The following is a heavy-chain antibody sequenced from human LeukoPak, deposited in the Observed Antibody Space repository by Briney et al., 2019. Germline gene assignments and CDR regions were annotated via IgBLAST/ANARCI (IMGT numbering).Heavy chain of an antibody. V-gene: IGHV4-59*01. D-gene: IGHD5-18*01. J-gene: IGHJ4*02. CDR3: ARYSLYGYGGIDY. Sequence: SETLSLTCTVSGGSISSYYWSWIRKPPGQGLEWIGYIYYSESTNYNPSLKSRVTISVDTSKNQFALKLSSVTAADTAVYYCARYSLYGYGGIDYWGQGTLVTVSS. CDR2: IYYSEST. CDR1: GGSISSYY.